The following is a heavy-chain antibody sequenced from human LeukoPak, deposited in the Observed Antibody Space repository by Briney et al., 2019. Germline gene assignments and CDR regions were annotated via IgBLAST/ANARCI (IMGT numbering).Heavy chain of an antibody. J-gene: IGHJ4*02. Sequence: GASVKVSCKASGYTFTTYALYWVRQAPGQRLEWMGWINGGNGDTKYSQKFQGRVTITRDTSASTAYMEMSSLRSEDTAVYYCARLDSGWTSSFDSWGQGTLVTVSS. V-gene: IGHV1-3*01. D-gene: IGHD6-19*01. CDR1: GYTFTTYA. CDR2: INGGNGDT. CDR3: ARLDSGWTSSFDS.